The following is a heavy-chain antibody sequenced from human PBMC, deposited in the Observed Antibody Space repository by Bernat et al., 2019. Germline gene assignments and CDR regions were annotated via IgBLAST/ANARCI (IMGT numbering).Heavy chain of an antibody. CDR1: GFTFSSYA. D-gene: IGHD3-10*01. CDR2: ISGSGGST. V-gene: IGHV3-23*01. Sequence: EVQLLESGGGLVQPGGSLRLSCAASGFTFSSYAMSWVRQAPGKGLEWVSAISGSGGSTEYADSVKGRFTISRENSKQRLYLKMNSLRAEDTAVYYCAKDHVLLWFGELLFYFDYWGQGTLVTVSS. CDR3: AKDHVLLWFGELLFYFDY. J-gene: IGHJ4*02.